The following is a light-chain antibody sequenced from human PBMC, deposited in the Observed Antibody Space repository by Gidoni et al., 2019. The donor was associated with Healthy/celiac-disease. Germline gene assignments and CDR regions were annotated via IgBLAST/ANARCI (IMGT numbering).Light chain of an antibody. CDR1: QSVLYSSNKKNY. CDR2: WAS. Sequence: DIVMTQSQDSLAGSRGEGATLNCKSSQSVLYSSNKKNYLAWYQQKPGQPPKLLIYWASTRESGVPDRFSGSGSGTDFTLTISSLQAEDVAVYYCQQYYSTPRVCTFGQGTKLEIK. J-gene: IGKJ2*02. V-gene: IGKV4-1*01. CDR3: QQYYSTPRVCT.